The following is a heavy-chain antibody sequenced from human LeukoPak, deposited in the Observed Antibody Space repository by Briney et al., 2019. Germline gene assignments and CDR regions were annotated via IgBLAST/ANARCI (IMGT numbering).Heavy chain of an antibody. Sequence: GGSLRLSCAASGLSFSNYLMGWVRQAPGKGLEWVANTKPDGSAEYYADSVRGLFTASRDNANNLLYLKMNRLRAEDTAVYYCARDSGLHTNFDYWGQGTLLTVSS. CDR3: ARDSGLHTNFDY. V-gene: IGHV3-7*01. CDR2: TKPDGSAE. J-gene: IGHJ4*02. D-gene: IGHD6-19*01. CDR1: GLSFSNYL.